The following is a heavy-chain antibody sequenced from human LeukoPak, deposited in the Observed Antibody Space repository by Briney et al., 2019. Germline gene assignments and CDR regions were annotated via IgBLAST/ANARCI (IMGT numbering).Heavy chain of an antibody. CDR2: IYHSGST. J-gene: IGHJ3*02. CDR3: ALTKQATRLQLPLFAFDI. D-gene: IGHD2-2*01. Sequence: SETLSLTCAVSGYSISSGYYWGWIRQPPGKGLEWIGSIYHSGSTYYNPSLKSRVTISVDTSKNQFSLKLSSVTAADTAVYYCALTKQATRLQLPLFAFDIWGQGTMVTVSS. CDR1: GYSISSGYY. V-gene: IGHV4-38-2*01.